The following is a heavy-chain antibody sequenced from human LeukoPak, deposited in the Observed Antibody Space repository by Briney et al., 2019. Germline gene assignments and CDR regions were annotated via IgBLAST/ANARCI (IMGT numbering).Heavy chain of an antibody. CDR1: GFTFDDYG. CDR3: ASIAVGSYYYYYMDV. Sequence: GGSLRLSCAASGFTFDDYGMSWVRQAPGKGLEWVSGINWNGGSTGYADSVKGRFTISRDNAKNSLYLQMNSLRAEDTALYYCASIAVGSYYYYYMDVWGKGTTVTVSS. D-gene: IGHD6-19*01. V-gene: IGHV3-20*04. J-gene: IGHJ6*03. CDR2: INWNGGST.